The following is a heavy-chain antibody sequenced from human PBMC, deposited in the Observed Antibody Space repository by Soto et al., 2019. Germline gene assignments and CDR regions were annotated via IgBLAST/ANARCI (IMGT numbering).Heavy chain of an antibody. CDR2: IKQDGSEK. V-gene: IGHV3-7*03. D-gene: IGHD6-13*01. Sequence: GGSLRLSCAASGFTFSSYWMSWVRQAPGKGLEWVANIKQDGSEKYYVDSVEGRSTISRDNAKNSLYLQMNSLRAEDTAVYYCARGNIAALRYYYGMDVWGQGTTVTVSS. CDR3: ARGNIAALRYYYGMDV. CDR1: GFTFSSYW. J-gene: IGHJ6*02.